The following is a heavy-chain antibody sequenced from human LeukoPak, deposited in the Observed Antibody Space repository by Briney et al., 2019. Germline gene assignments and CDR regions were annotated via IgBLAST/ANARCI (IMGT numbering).Heavy chain of an antibody. CDR2: IYPGDSDT. V-gene: IGHV5-51*01. CDR3: ARPQRYNWNPAAFDI. J-gene: IGHJ3*02. CDR1: GYSFTSYW. Sequence: GESLKISCKGSGYSFTSYWIGWVRQMPGKGLEWMGIIYPGDSDTRYSPSFQGQVTISADKSISTAYLQWSSLKASDTAMYYCARPQRYNWNPAAFDIWGQGTMVTVSS. D-gene: IGHD1-20*01.